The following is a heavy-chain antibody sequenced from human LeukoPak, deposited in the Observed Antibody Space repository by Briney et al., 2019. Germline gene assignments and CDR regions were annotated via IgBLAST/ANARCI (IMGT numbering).Heavy chain of an antibody. CDR2: ISYDGSNK. V-gene: IGHV3-30*18. CDR1: GFTFSSYS. Sequence: GGSLRLSCEASGFTFSSYSMNWVRQAPGKGLEWVAVISYDGSNKYYADSVKGRFTISRDNSKNTLYLQMNSLRAEDTAVYYCAKDRYSYTYYFDYWGQGTLVTVSS. D-gene: IGHD5-18*01. J-gene: IGHJ4*02. CDR3: AKDRYSYTYYFDY.